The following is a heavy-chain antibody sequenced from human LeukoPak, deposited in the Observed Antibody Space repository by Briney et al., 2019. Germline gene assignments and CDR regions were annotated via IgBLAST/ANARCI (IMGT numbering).Heavy chain of an antibody. D-gene: IGHD3-9*01. CDR3: AKEPYYDILTGYYSY. J-gene: IGHJ4*02. Sequence: GGSLRLSCAASGFTFSSYAMSWVRQAPRKGLEWVSAISGSGGSTYYADSVKGRFTISRDNSKNTLYLQMNSLRAEDTAVYYCAKEPYYDILTGYYSYWGQGTLVTVSS. CDR2: ISGSGGST. V-gene: IGHV3-23*01. CDR1: GFTFSSYA.